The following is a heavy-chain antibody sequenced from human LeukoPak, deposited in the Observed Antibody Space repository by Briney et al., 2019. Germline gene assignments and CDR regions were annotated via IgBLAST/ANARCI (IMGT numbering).Heavy chain of an antibody. CDR1: GFIVSINY. J-gene: IGHJ4*02. V-gene: IGHV3-66*01. CDR3: ASPTSRSSGWFYFDY. Sequence: PGGSLRLSCAPSGFIVSINYMSWVRQAPGKGLQWVSVIYSDGGTYYADSVKGRFTISRDNSKNTLYLQMNSLRAEDTAVHYCASPTSRSSGWFYFDYWGQGALVTVSS. CDR2: IYSDGGT. D-gene: IGHD6-19*01.